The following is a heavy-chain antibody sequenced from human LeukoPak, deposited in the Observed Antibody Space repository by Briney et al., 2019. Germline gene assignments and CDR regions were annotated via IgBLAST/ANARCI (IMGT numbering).Heavy chain of an antibody. CDR2: VFHSGVT. Sequence: PSETQSLTCSVSGDSITSYYWSWIRQPPGRGLEWIGYVFHSGVTNYNPSLKSRVTLSLDTSKNQFSLKLKSVTAADTAVYFCATRADWFDPWGQGTLVTVSS. CDR1: GDSITSYY. V-gene: IGHV4-59*12. CDR3: ATRADWFDP. J-gene: IGHJ5*02.